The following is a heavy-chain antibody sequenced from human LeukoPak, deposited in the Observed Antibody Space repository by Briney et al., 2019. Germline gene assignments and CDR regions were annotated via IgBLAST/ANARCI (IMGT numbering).Heavy chain of an antibody. CDR1: GGSFSGYY. CDR2: INHSGST. Sequence: SETLSLTCAVYGGSFSGYYWSWIRQPPGKGLEWIGEINHSGSTNYNPSLKSRVTIPVDTSKNQFSLKLSSVTAADTAVYYCARIYNSGSYYSYDYWGQGTLVTVSS. CDR3: ARIYNSGSYYSYDY. V-gene: IGHV4-34*01. D-gene: IGHD1-26*01. J-gene: IGHJ4*02.